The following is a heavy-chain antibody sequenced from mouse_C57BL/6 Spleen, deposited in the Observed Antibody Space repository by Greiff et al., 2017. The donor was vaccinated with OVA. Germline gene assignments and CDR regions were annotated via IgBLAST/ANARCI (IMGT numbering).Heavy chain of an antibody. J-gene: IGHJ2*01. Sequence: QVHVKQSGAELVRPGASVKLSCKASGYTFTDSYINWVKQRPGQGLEWIARIYPGGGDTYYNEKFKGKATLTAEKYSSTAYMQLSSLTSEDSAVDFCARDNYDYDGGFDYWGQGTTLTVSS. CDR1: GYTFTDSY. CDR2: IYPGGGDT. V-gene: IGHV1-76*01. D-gene: IGHD2-4*01. CDR3: ARDNYDYDGGFDY.